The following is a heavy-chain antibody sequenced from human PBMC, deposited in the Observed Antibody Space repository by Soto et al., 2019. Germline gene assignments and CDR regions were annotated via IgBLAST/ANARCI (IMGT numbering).Heavy chain of an antibody. D-gene: IGHD3-22*01. V-gene: IGHV3-64D*06. Sequence: GGSLRLSCSASGFTFSSYAMHWVRQAPGKGLEYVSSISTNGGSTHYADTVKGRFTISRDNSKNTQYLQMSSLRADDTAVYFCVKGEYYYDSSGYYPFDYWGQGTLVTVSS. CDR2: ISTNGGST. CDR3: VKGEYYYDSSGYYPFDY. J-gene: IGHJ4*02. CDR1: GFTFSSYA.